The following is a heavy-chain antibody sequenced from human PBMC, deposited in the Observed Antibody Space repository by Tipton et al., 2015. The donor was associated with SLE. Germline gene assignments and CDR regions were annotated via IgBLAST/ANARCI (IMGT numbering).Heavy chain of an antibody. Sequence: QSGPEVKKPGASVKVSCKASGYTFTSYGISWVRQAPGQGLEWMGWISAYNGNTNYAQKLQGRVTITADDSTSTAYMELSSLRSEDTAVYYCAAFEDAVVGDSYYCDYWGQGTLVTVSS. CDR1: GYTFTSYG. D-gene: IGHD2-21*01. J-gene: IGHJ4*02. CDR2: ISAYNGNT. V-gene: IGHV1-18*01. CDR3: AAFEDAVVGDSYYCDY.